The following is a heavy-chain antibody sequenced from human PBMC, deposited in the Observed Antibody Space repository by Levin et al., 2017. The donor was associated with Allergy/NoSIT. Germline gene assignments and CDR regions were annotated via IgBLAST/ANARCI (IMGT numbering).Heavy chain of an antibody. CDR2: ISYDGSNK. CDR1: GFTFSSYA. J-gene: IGHJ4*02. CDR3: ARGDTAMVPIDY. Sequence: GGSLRLSCAASGFTFSSYAMHWVRQAPGKGLEWVAVISYDGSNKYYADSVKGRFTISRDNSKNTLYLQMNSLRAEDTAVYYCARGDTAMVPIDYWGQGTLVTVSS. D-gene: IGHD5-18*01. V-gene: IGHV3-30-3*01.